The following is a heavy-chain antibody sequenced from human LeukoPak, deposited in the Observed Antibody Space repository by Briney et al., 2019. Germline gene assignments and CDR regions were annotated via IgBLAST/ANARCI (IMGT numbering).Heavy chain of an antibody. CDR3: ARDASRGTWDAFDI. V-gene: IGHV4-4*07. J-gene: IGHJ3*02. CDR2: IYTSGST. Sequence: SETLSPTCTVSGDSISGYYWTWIRQPAGKGLEWIGRIYTSGSTNYNPSLKSRVTMSVDTSKNQFSLKLSSVTAADTAVYYCARDASRGTWDAFDIWGQGTMVTVSS. CDR1: GDSISGYY.